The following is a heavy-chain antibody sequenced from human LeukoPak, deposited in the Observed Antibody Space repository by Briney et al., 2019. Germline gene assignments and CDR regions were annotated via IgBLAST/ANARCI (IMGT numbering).Heavy chain of an antibody. CDR2: ISSSSGSI. J-gene: IGHJ4*02. V-gene: IGHV3-48*02. CDR3: ARGCDTNCFFNDY. Sequence: PGGSLRLSCAASGFTFSSYSINWVRQAPGKGLEWASYISSSSGSIYYADSVKGRFSISRDNAKSSVSLHMNSLRDEDTAVYYCARGCDTNCFFNDYWGQGTLVTVSS. CDR1: GFTFSSYS. D-gene: IGHD2-8*01.